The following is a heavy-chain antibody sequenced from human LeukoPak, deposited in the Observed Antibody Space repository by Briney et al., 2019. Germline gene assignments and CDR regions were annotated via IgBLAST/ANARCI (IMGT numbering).Heavy chain of an antibody. CDR3: AKDGGDYDYYDYYMDV. J-gene: IGHJ6*03. V-gene: IGHV3-30*02. Sequence: PGGSLRLSCAASGFSFSTYGMNWVRQAPGKGLDWVAFIRYDGSNKYYADSVKGRFTISRDNSKNTVYLQMNSLRAEDTGVYYCAKDGGDYDYYDYYMDVWGKGTTVTVSS. CDR1: GFSFSTYG. D-gene: IGHD4-17*01. CDR2: IRYDGSNK.